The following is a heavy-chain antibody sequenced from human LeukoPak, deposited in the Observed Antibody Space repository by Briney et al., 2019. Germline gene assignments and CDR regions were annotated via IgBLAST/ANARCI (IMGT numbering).Heavy chain of an antibody. CDR3: ARNLGYSGYDFYFDY. D-gene: IGHD5-12*01. CDR2: ISAYNGNT. J-gene: IGHJ4*02. V-gene: IGHV1-18*01. Sequence: ASVKVSCKASGYTFTSYGISWVRQAPGQGLEWMGWISAYNGNTNYAQKVQGRVTMTTDTSTSTAYMELRSLRSEDTAVYYCARNLGYSGYDFYFDYWGQGTLVTVSS. CDR1: GYTFTSYG.